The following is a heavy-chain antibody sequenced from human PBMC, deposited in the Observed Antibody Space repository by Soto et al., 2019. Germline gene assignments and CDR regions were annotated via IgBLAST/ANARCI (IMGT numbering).Heavy chain of an antibody. Sequence: SVKVSCKASGYTFTSNGISWVRQAPGQGLEWMGGISANFGTANYAQKFQGRVTITADESTSTAYMELSSLRSEDTAVYYCASVVTRAYYYGMDVWGQGTTVTVSS. CDR2: ISANFGTA. CDR3: ASVVTRAYYYGMDV. CDR1: GYTFTSNG. V-gene: IGHV1-69*13. D-gene: IGHD2-21*02. J-gene: IGHJ6*02.